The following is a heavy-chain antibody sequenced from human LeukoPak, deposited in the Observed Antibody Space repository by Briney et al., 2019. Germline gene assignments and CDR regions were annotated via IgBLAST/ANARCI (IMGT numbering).Heavy chain of an antibody. J-gene: IGHJ4*02. Sequence: GGSLRLSCAASGFTFSRYGMHWVGQAPGKGVEWVAVISYYRTYENYAASVNGRFTISIDNSKNTLYLQMNSLRADDTAVYYCAKDLIVSGTATILDYWGQGTLVTVSS. D-gene: IGHD5/OR15-5a*01. CDR2: ISYYRTYE. CDR3: AKDLIVSGTATILDY. V-gene: IGHV3-30*18. CDR1: GFTFSRYG.